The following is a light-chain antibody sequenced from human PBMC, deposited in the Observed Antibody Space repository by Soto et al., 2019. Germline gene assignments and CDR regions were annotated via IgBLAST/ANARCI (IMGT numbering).Light chain of an antibody. V-gene: IGLV2-23*01. CDR3: CSYAGSKV. J-gene: IGLJ2*01. CDR2: EGS. Sequence: QSALTQPASVSGSPGQSITISCTGTSSDVGSYNLFSWYQQHPGKAPKLMIYEGSKGPSGVSNRFSASKSGNTAFLTISGLQAADEADHSCCSYAGSKVFGGGTKVTVL. CDR1: SSDVGSYNL.